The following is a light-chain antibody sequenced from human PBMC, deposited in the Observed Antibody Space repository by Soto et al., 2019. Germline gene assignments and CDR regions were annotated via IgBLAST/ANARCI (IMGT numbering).Light chain of an antibody. Sequence: QSVLTQPPSVSGAPGQRVTISCTGSSSTIGAGYDVHWYQQLPGTAPKLVISGNYNRPSGVPDRFSGSKSGTSASLAITGLQAEDEADYYCQSYDSSLSGSVLSGGGTQLTVL. CDR2: GNY. J-gene: IGLJ3*02. CDR3: QSYDSSLSGSVL. CDR1: SSTIGAGYD. V-gene: IGLV1-40*01.